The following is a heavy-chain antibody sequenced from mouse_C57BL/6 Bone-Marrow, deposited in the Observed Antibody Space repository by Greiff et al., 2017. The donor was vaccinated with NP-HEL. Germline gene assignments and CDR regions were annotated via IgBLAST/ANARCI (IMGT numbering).Heavy chain of an antibody. Sequence: EVQGVESGGGLVKPGGSLKLSCAASGFTFSDYGMHWVRQAPEKGLEWVAYISSGSSTIYYADTVKGRFTISRDNAKNTLFLQMTSLRSEDTAMYYCAKKRGNYGFDYWGQGTSVTVSS. CDR2: ISSGSSTI. J-gene: IGHJ4*01. CDR3: AKKRGNYGFDY. V-gene: IGHV5-17*01. CDR1: GFTFSDYG. D-gene: IGHD2-1*01.